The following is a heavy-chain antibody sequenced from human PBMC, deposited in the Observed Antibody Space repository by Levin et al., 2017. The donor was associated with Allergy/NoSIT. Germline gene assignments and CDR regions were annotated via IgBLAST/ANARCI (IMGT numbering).Heavy chain of an antibody. D-gene: IGHD3-3*01. Sequence: ASVNVSCKASGYSFTDYAMHWVRQAPGQRLEWMGRINAGNGNTKYSQKFQDRVTITWDTSASTTYMELNSLRSEDTAVYYCARDYDFWSGYYRFAFDIWGQGTMVTVSS. CDR3: ARDYDFWSGYYRFAFDI. V-gene: IGHV1-3*01. CDR2: INAGNGNT. J-gene: IGHJ3*02. CDR1: GYSFTDYA.